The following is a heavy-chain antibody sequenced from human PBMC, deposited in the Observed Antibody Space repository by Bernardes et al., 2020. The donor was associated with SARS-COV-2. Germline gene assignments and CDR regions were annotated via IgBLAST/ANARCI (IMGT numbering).Heavy chain of an antibody. J-gene: IGHJ5*02. V-gene: IGHV4-4*07. CDR1: GGSISSYY. Sequence: TLSLTCTVSGGSISSYYWSWIRQPAGKGLEWIGRIYTSGSTNYNPSLKSRVTMSVDTSKNQFSLKLSSVTAADTAVYYCARDLAAAGENWFDPWGQGTLVTVSS. CDR2: IYTSGST. D-gene: IGHD6-13*01. CDR3: ARDLAAAGENWFDP.